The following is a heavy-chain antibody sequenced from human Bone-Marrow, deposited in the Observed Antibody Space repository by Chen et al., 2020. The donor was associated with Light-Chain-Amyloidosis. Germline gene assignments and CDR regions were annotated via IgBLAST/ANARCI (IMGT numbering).Heavy chain of an antibody. V-gene: IGHV5-51*01. D-gene: IGHD3-22*01. CDR3: ASYEPTYDAFYGLYV. CDR2: IDIGDFDT. Sequence: EEQLVQSGAEVKGHGESLKISCKASGFNFPTYWIAWVRQMPGKGLEWMGSIDIGDFDTIYSPSFQVQVTSSAPRSINHAYRQWISLKATDTAIYYCASYEPTYDAFYGLYVWGQGT. CDR1: GFNFPTYW. J-gene: IGHJ6*02.